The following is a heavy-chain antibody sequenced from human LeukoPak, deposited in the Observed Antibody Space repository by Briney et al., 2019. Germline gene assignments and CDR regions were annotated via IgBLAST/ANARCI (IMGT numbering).Heavy chain of an antibody. J-gene: IGHJ5*02. Sequence: PGESLRLSCVVSGFSFSNSYMTWIRQTPGKGLESLAYISGSGSDIYYADSVKGRFTISRDNAKNSLYLQLNSLRPEDTAVYYCAKDLGLFDPWGQGTLVTVSS. CDR1: GFSFSNSY. V-gene: IGHV3-11*01. CDR2: ISGSGSDI. CDR3: AKDLGLFDP.